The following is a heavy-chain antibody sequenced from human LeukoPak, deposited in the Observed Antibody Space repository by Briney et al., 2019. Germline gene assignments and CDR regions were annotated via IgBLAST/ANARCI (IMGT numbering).Heavy chain of an antibody. V-gene: IGHV1-69*05. J-gene: IGHJ4*02. CDR1: GGTFSSYA. CDR2: IIPIFGTA. CDR3: ARDYYYDSSGYYPPNDY. Sequence: GASVKVSCKASGGTFSSYAISWVRQAHGQGLEWMGRIIPIFGTANYAQKFQGRVTITTDESTSTAYMELSSLRSEDTAVYYCARDYYYDSSGYYPPNDYWGQGTLVTVSS. D-gene: IGHD3-22*01.